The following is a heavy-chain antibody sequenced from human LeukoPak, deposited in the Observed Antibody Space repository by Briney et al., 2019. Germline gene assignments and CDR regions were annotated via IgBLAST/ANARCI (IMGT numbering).Heavy chain of an antibody. CDR1: GYTFTSYG. Sequence: ASVKVSCKASGYTFTSYGISWVRQAPGQGLEWMGWISAYNGNTNYAQKPQGRVTMTTDTSTSTAYMELRSLRSDDTAVYYCARDPVPVPAAMVSWFDPWGQGTLVTVSS. D-gene: IGHD2-2*01. V-gene: IGHV1-18*01. CDR3: ARDPVPVPAAMVSWFDP. J-gene: IGHJ5*02. CDR2: ISAYNGNT.